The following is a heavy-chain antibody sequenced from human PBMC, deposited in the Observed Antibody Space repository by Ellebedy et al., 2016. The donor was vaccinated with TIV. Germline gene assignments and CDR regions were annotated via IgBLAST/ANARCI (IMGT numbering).Heavy chain of an antibody. Sequence: AASVKVSCKASGYSFTGYYMHWVRQAPGQGLEWMGIISPSGGTTTYAQKFQGRVTMTRDTSTSTVYMELSSLRSEDTAVYYCARKRRNWLDPWGQGTLVTVSS. CDR1: GYSFTGYY. V-gene: IGHV1-46*01. CDR3: ARKRRNWLDP. CDR2: ISPSGGTT. J-gene: IGHJ5*02.